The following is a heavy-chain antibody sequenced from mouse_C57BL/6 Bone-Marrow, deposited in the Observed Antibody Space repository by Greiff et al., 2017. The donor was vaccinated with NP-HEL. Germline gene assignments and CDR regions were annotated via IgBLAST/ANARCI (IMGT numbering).Heavy chain of an antibody. J-gene: IGHJ2*01. CDR3: ARHEENYYGYDAYYDY. CDR2: FYPGSGSI. D-gene: IGHD2-2*01. V-gene: IGHV1-62-2*01. Sequence: QVQLQQSGAELVKPGASVKLSCKASGYTFTEYTIHWVKQRSGQGLEWIGWFYPGSGSIKYNEKFKDKATLTADKSSSTDYMELSRLTSEDSAVYFCARHEENYYGYDAYYDYWGQGTTLTVSS. CDR1: GYTFTEYT.